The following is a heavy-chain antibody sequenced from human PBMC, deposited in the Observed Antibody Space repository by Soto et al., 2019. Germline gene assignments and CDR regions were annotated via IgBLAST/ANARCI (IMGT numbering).Heavy chain of an antibody. CDR1: GLIFSNYG. CDR2: ISSGGGYTT. Sequence: GGSLRLSCAASGLIFSNYGMNWVRQAPGKGLEWVSSISSGGGYTTYYADSVKGRFTISRDNSKNAVYLQMNSLRAEDTAVYYCAKEGTRDEYYFDYWGQGTLVTVSS. V-gene: IGHV3-23*01. CDR3: AKEGTRDEYYFDY. D-gene: IGHD3-10*01. J-gene: IGHJ4*02.